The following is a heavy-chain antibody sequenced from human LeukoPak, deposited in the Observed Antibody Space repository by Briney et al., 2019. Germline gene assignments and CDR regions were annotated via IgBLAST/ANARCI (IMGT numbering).Heavy chain of an antibody. Sequence: SVKVSCKASGGTFSSYAISWVRQAPGQGLEWMGRIIPIFGTANYAQKFQGRVTITTDESTSTAYMELSSLRSEDTAEYYCARAYYYDSSGWSFDYWGQGTLVTVSS. D-gene: IGHD3-22*01. J-gene: IGHJ4*02. CDR1: GGTFSSYA. V-gene: IGHV1-69*05. CDR2: IIPIFGTA. CDR3: ARAYYYDSSGWSFDY.